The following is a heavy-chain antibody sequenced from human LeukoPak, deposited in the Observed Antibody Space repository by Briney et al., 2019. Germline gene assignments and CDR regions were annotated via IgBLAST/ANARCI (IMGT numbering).Heavy chain of an antibody. CDR1: GFTFSSYA. CDR2: ITGSGDRT. J-gene: IGHJ4*02. V-gene: IGHV3-23*01. Sequence: PGGSLRLSCSASGFTFSSYAMAWVRQAPGKGLEWVSAITGSGDRTDYADSVRGRITISRDNSKNSLYVHMNSLRAEDTAVYYCAKYDEMATVTRAPYYFGHWGPGTRVTVSS. D-gene: IGHD5-24*01. CDR3: AKYDEMATVTRAPYYFGH.